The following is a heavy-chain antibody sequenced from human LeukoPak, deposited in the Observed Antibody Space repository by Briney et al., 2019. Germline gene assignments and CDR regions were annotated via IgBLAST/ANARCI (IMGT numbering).Heavy chain of an antibody. Sequence: PGGSLRLSCAASGFTFSSYAMSWVRQAPGKGLEWVSTISGSGGSTYYADSVKGRFTISRDNSKNTLYRQMNSLRAEDTAVYYCAKGGAAAGTGYYYYYYMDVWGKGTTVTVSS. D-gene: IGHD6-13*01. CDR2: ISGSGGST. J-gene: IGHJ6*03. CDR1: GFTFSSYA. CDR3: AKGGAAAGTGYYYYYYMDV. V-gene: IGHV3-23*01.